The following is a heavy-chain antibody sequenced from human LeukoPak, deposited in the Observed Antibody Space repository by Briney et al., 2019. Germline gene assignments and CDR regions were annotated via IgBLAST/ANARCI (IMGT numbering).Heavy chain of an antibody. V-gene: IGHV3-23*01. Sequence: PGGSLRLSCAASGFTFSSYWMHWVRQAPGKGLEWVSAISGSGGSTYYADSVKGRFTISRDNSKNTLYLQMSSLRAEDTAVYYCAKDLFRGVIREWGQGTLVTVSS. D-gene: IGHD3-10*01. CDR1: GFTFSSYW. CDR3: AKDLFRGVIRE. CDR2: ISGSGGST. J-gene: IGHJ4*02.